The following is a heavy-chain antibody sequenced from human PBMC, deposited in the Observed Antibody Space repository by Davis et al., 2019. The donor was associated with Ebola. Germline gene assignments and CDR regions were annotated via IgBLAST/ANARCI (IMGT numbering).Heavy chain of an antibody. CDR1: GYSFTSYR. V-gene: IGHV5-51*01. J-gene: IGHJ5*02. CDR2: IYSGDSDT. CDR3: ARHGSGGQYYDDSSGYGDNWFDP. Sequence: GESLKISCKGSGYSFTSYRIGWVRQMPGKGLEWMGIIYSGDSDTRYSPSFQGQVTISADKSTSTAYLQWSSLKASDTAMYYCARHGSGGQYYDDSSGYGDNWFDPWGQGTLVTVSS. D-gene: IGHD3-22*01.